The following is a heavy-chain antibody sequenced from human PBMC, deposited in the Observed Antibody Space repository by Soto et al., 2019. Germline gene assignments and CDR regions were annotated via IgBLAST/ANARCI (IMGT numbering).Heavy chain of an antibody. J-gene: IGHJ4*02. V-gene: IGHV3-9*01. D-gene: IGHD3-22*01. Sequence: EVQLLESGGGLVQPGASLRLSCAASGFTFDDYAMHWVRQAPGKGLEWVSGINWNSGSIGYADSVKGRFTISRDNAKNSLYLQMNSLRTEDTALYYCAKGYNYDRSGNPDYWGQGTLVTVSS. CDR1: GFTFDDYA. CDR3: AKGYNYDRSGNPDY. CDR2: INWNSGSI.